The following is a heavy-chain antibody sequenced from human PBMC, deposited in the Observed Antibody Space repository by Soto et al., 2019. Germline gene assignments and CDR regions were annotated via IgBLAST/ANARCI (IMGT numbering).Heavy chain of an antibody. J-gene: IGHJ4*02. V-gene: IGHV4-31*03. CDR2: IYNSGST. Sequence: QVQLQESGPGLVKPSQTLSLTCTVSGGSISSGGYYWSWIRQHPGKGLEWIGYIYNSGSTYYNPSINSRVTISVDTSKNHCALKPIYVSAADTALNYCAIRVTKGRGDIRTSDFDYWGQGTLVTVSS. CDR3: AIRVTKGRGDIRTSDFDY. CDR1: GGSISSGGYY. D-gene: IGHD3-10*01.